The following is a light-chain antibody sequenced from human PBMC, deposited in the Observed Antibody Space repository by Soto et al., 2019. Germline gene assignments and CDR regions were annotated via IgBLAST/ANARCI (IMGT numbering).Light chain of an antibody. J-gene: IGKJ1*01. Sequence: DVVMTHAPLSLPVTLGRPSYISFRSSRILVYSDGNTSLNWFQQRPGQSQRSLIFEVYNRDSGVKDRFCGSASGTDFTLKIRRVEAEDVGVYYCMQGTHWHHKFGKGNKVDIK. V-gene: IGKV2-30*01. CDR3: MQGTHWHHK. CDR2: EVY. CDR1: RILVYSDGNTS.